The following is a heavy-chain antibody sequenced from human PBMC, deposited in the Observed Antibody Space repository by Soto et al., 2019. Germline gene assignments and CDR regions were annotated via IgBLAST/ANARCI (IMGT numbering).Heavy chain of an antibody. J-gene: IGHJ4*02. V-gene: IGHV1-3*01. CDR2: INAGNGNT. CDR1: GYTFTSYA. CDR3: ARLSTPPDFWSGYYPDYYFDY. D-gene: IGHD3-3*01. Sequence: QVQLVQSGAEVKKPGASVKVSCKASGYTFTSYAMHWVRQAPGQRLEWMGWINAGNGNTKYSQKFQGRVTITRDTSASTAYMELSSLRSEDTAVYYCARLSTPPDFWSGYYPDYYFDYWGQGTLVTVSS.